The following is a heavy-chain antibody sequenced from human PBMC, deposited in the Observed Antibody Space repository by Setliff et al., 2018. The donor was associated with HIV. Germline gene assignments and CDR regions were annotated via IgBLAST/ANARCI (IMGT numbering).Heavy chain of an antibody. CDR3: AKSIVGGTTHAFDL. J-gene: IGHJ3*01. Sequence: PSETLSLTCTVSGGSIIYTSYYWGWIRQPPGKGLEWIGSIYYSGSVYYNPSLKSRVTISVDTTKNQFSLKVKSVTAADTAVYCCAKSIVGGTTHAFDLWGQGTMVTVSS. CDR1: GGSIIYTSYY. V-gene: IGHV4-39*07. D-gene: IGHD1-26*01. CDR2: IYYSGSV.